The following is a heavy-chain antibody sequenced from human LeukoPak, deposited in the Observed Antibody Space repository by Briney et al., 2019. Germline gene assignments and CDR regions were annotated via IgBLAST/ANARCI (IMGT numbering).Heavy chain of an antibody. CDR2: IYYSGST. V-gene: IGHV4-59*08. D-gene: IGHD3/OR15-3a*01. CDR1: GGSISSYY. Sequence: PSETLSLTCTVSGGSISSYYWSWIRQPPGKGLEWIGYIYYSGSTNYNPSLKSRVTISVDTSKNQISLRLTSVTATDTAMYYCARQTGSGLFTLPGGQGTLVTVSS. J-gene: IGHJ4*02. CDR3: ARQTGSGLFTLP.